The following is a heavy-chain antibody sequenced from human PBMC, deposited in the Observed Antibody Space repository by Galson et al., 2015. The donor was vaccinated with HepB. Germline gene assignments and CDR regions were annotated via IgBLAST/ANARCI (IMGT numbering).Heavy chain of an antibody. V-gene: IGHV4-39*01. CDR3: ARHTLPWQQQPGGFDP. Sequence: ETLSLTCTVSGGSISSSSYYWGWIRQPPGKGLEWIGSIYYSGSTYYNPSLKSRVTISVDTSKNQFSLKLSSVTAADTAVYYCARHTLPWQQQPGGFDPWGQGTLVTVSS. J-gene: IGHJ5*02. CDR2: IYYSGST. CDR1: GGSISSSSYY. D-gene: IGHD6-13*01.